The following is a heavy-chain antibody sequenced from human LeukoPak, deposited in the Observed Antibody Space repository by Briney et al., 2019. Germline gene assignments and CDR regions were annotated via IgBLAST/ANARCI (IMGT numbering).Heavy chain of an antibody. Sequence: PGGSLRLSCAASGFTFSDYYMSWIRQAPGKGLEWVSYISSSGSTIYYADSVKGRFTISRGNAKNSLYLQMNSLRAEDTAVYYCARDPSYIVGALDWYFDLWGRGTLVTVSS. J-gene: IGHJ2*01. CDR1: GFTFSDYY. D-gene: IGHD1-26*01. CDR2: ISSSGSTI. CDR3: ARDPSYIVGALDWYFDL. V-gene: IGHV3-11*04.